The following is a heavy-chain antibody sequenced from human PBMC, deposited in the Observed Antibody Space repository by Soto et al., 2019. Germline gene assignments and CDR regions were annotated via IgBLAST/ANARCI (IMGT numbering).Heavy chain of an antibody. J-gene: IGHJ4*02. Sequence: SETLSLTCAVYGGSFSDYYWSWIRQPPGKGLEWIGEINHSGSTNYNPSLKSRVTISVDTSKNQFSLKLSSVTAADTAVYYCARLKSRIAVAESTDYWGQGTLVTVSS. D-gene: IGHD6-19*01. V-gene: IGHV4-34*01. CDR2: INHSGST. CDR1: GGSFSDYY. CDR3: ARLKSRIAVAESTDY.